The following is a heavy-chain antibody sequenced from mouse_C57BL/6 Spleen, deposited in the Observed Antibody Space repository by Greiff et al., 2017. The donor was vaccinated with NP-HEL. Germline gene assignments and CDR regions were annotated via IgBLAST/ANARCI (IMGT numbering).Heavy chain of an antibody. V-gene: IGHV5-9*01. CDR2: ISGGGGNT. CDR3: ARQGTAQVSWFAY. D-gene: IGHD3-2*02. J-gene: IGHJ3*01. Sequence: EVKLMESGGGLVKPGGSLKLSCAASGFTFSSYTMSWVRQTPEKRLEWVATISGGGGNTYYPDSVKGRFTISRDNAKNTLYLQMSSLRSEDTALYYCARQGTAQVSWFAYWGQGTLVTVSA. CDR1: GFTFSSYT.